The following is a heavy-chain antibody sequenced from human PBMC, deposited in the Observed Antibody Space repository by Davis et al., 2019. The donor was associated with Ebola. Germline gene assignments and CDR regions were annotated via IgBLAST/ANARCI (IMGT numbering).Heavy chain of an antibody. D-gene: IGHD7-27*01. CDR2: VSDSSTTI. Sequence: LSLTCAASGFTFSAYSMNWVRQAPGKGLEWVSYVSDSSTTIYYADSVKGRFTISRDNAKNSLYLQMNSLRDEDTAVYYCATDRNWDFDYWGQGTLVTVSS. CDR3: ATDRNWDFDY. V-gene: IGHV3-48*02. J-gene: IGHJ4*02. CDR1: GFTFSAYS.